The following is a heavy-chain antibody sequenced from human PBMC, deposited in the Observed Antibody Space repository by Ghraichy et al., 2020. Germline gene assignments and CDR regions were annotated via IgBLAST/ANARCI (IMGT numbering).Heavy chain of an antibody. CDR2: IYYSGST. Sequence: SETLSLTCTVYGGSISSYYWSWIRQPPGKGLEWIGYIYYSGSTNYNPSLKSRVTISVDTSKNQFSLKLSSVTAADTAVYYCAREPTLLRYFDYWGQGTLVTVSS. J-gene: IGHJ4*02. V-gene: IGHV4-59*01. D-gene: IGHD3-9*01. CDR3: AREPTLLRYFDY. CDR1: GGSISSYY.